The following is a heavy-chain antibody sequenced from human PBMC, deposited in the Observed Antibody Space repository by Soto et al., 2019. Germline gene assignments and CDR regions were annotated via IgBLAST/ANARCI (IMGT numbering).Heavy chain of an antibody. CDR3: AKDLRPDGRYDLDS. CDR2: IKQEGSEK. V-gene: IGHV3-7*05. D-gene: IGHD6-19*01. CDR1: GFTFSSYW. J-gene: IGHJ4*02. Sequence: PGGSLRLSCAASGFTFSSYWMSWVRQAPGKGLEWVANIKQEGSEKYYVDSVKGRFTISRDNSKNIMYLQMASLKVEDTATYFCAKDLRPDGRYDLDSWGQGTQV.